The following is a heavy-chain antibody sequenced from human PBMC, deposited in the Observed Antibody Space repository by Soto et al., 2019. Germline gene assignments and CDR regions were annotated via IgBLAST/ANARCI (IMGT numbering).Heavy chain of an antibody. CDR2: ISSSSSYI. CDR1: GFTFSSYS. D-gene: IGHD6-19*01. V-gene: IGHV3-21*01. J-gene: IGHJ5*02. Sequence: GGSLRLSCAASGFTFSSYSMNWVRQAPGKGLEWVSSISSSSSYIYYADSVKGRFTISRDNAKNSLYLQMNSLRAEDTAVYYCARGRDSSVLNWFDPWGQGTLVTVSS. CDR3: ARGRDSSVLNWFDP.